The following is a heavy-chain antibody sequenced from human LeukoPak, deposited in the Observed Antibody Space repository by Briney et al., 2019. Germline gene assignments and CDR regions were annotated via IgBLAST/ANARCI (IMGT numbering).Heavy chain of an antibody. Sequence: GGSLRLSCAASGFTFSSFALHWVRQAPGKGLEWVAFIRNDGSSTYYADSVKGRFTISRDNSKNTLYLQMNSLRAEDTAVYYCAKDEGTTRPDYFDYWSQGTLVTVSS. CDR2: IRNDGSST. CDR3: AKDEGTTRPDYFDY. V-gene: IGHV3-30*02. J-gene: IGHJ4*02. CDR1: GFTFSSFA. D-gene: IGHD6-6*01.